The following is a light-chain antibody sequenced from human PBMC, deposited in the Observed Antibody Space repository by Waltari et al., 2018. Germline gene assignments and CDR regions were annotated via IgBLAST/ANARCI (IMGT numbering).Light chain of an antibody. CDR2: GVS. Sequence: QSALTQPASVSGSPGQSITISCTGTSSDVGNYNLVSWYQQHPDKAPKLMIYGVSKRPSGFFVRLSCSKYGNTASLTISVLQAADEADYYCCSYAGTSYVFGTGTKVTVL. CDR1: SSDVGNYNL. J-gene: IGLJ1*01. CDR3: CSYAGTSYV. V-gene: IGLV2-23*02.